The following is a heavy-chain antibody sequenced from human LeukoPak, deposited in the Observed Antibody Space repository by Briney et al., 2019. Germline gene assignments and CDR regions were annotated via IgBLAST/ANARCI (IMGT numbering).Heavy chain of an antibody. V-gene: IGHV3-30*18. Sequence: GRSLRLSCAASGLAFSDYGMHSVRQAPSNGLEWVAVISYDGSNKYYADSVKGRFTISRDNSKNTGYLQMNSLRGDDTAVYYCAKSTGYGSGWFDYWGQGTLVTVSS. D-gene: IGHD6-19*01. CDR1: GLAFSDYG. CDR2: ISYDGSNK. J-gene: IGHJ4*02. CDR3: AKSTGYGSGWFDY.